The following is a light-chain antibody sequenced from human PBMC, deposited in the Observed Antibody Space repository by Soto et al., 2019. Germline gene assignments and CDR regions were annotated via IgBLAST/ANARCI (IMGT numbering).Light chain of an antibody. V-gene: IGLV2-14*01. CDR3: SSSRDTSKLV. Sequence: QSALTQPASVSASPGQSITISCSGSSSDVGGYDYVSWYQQHPGKAPKLMIYEVSNRPSGVSDRFSGSKSGNTASLTISGLQADDEADYYCSSSRDTSKLVFGPGTKVTVL. CDR1: SSDVGGYDY. CDR2: EVS. J-gene: IGLJ1*01.